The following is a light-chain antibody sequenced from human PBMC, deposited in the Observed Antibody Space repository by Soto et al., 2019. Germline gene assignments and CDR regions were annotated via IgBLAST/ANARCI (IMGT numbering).Light chain of an antibody. CDR1: QSISSW. J-gene: IGKJ2*01. Sequence: DIQMTQSPSTLAASVGDRVTITCRASQSISSWLAWYQQKPGKAPNLLIYKASSLQSGVPSRFSGSGSGTEFPLPISSLQPDDFAAYYCQQYDSYPYTFGQGTKLEIK. CDR2: KAS. CDR3: QQYDSYPYT. V-gene: IGKV1-5*03.